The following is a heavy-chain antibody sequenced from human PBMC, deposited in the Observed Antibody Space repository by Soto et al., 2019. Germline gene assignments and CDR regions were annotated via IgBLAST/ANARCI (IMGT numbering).Heavy chain of an antibody. CDR3: ARRTGTAPRFDY. CDR2: IPYDGSNQ. J-gene: IGHJ4*02. V-gene: IGHV3-30-3*01. CDR1: GFTFSDFE. D-gene: IGHD1-7*01. Sequence: QVQLVESGGGVVQPGRSLRLSCSASGFTFSDFEMYWVRQAPGKGLDWVSFIPYDGSNQYYAGSVKGRFTVSRDNSKNTLFLLMNSLRPEDTAVYFCARRTGTAPRFDYWGQGTLVTVS.